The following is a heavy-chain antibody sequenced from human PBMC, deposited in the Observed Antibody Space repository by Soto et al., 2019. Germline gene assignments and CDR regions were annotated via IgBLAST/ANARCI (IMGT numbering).Heavy chain of an antibody. J-gene: IGHJ6*02. Sequence: PGGSLRLSCAASGFTFSSYSMNWVRQAPGKGLEWVSYISSSSSTIYYADSVKGRFTISRDNAKNSLYLQMNSLRAEDTAVYYCARDCWRYDILTGYYKQIGPQMYYYYGMDVWGQGTTVTVSS. CDR1: GFTFSSYS. CDR2: ISSSSSTI. CDR3: ARDCWRYDILTGYYKQIGPQMYYYYGMDV. D-gene: IGHD3-9*01. V-gene: IGHV3-48*01.